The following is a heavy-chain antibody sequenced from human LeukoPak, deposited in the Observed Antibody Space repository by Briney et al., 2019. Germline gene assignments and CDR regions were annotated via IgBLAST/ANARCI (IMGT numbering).Heavy chain of an antibody. J-gene: IGHJ5*02. V-gene: IGHV3-23*01. CDR3: AKAGSTMIVVLVWFDP. CDR2: ISGSGGST. D-gene: IGHD3-22*01. CDR1: GFTFSSYA. Sequence: GGSLRLSCAASGFTFSSYAMSWVRQAPGEGLEWVSAISGSGGSTYYADSVKGRFTISRDNSKNTLYLQMNSLRAEDTAVYYCAKAGSTMIVVLVWFDPWGQGTLVTVSS.